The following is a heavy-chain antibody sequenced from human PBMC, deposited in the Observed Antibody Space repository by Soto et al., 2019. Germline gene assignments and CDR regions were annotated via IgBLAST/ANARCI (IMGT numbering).Heavy chain of an antibody. CDR1: GCTFTNYD. V-gene: IGHV1-8*01. CDR2: MNPSSGNA. CDR3: ARTRLCGGDCYSAYYFDF. Sequence: AXVKVSCKASGCTFTNYDINWVRQAAGQGLEWMGWMNPSSGNADYVQKFQGRVTMTRDTATSTAYMEVTSLTSDDTAVYYCARTRLCGGDCYSAYYFDFRGQGALVTVSS. D-gene: IGHD2-21*02. J-gene: IGHJ4*02.